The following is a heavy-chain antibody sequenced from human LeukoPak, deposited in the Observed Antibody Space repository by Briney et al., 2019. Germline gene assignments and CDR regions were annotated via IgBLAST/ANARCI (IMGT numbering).Heavy chain of an antibody. CDR1: GFTFSNYG. Sequence: GGSLRLSCAASGFTFSNYGMHWVRQAPGKGLEWVAVISYDGSNKYYADSVKGRFTISRDNSKNTLYLQMNSLRAEDTAVYYCARCSGGSSYSALAYWGQGTLVTVSS. V-gene: IGHV3-30*12. CDR3: ARCSGGSSYSALAY. J-gene: IGHJ4*02. D-gene: IGHD2-15*01. CDR2: ISYDGSNK.